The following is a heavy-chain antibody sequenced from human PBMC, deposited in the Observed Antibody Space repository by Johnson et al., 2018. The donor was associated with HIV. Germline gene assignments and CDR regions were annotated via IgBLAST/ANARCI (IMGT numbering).Heavy chain of an antibody. Sequence: VQLVESGGGLVQPGGSLRLSCAASGFTFSSYEMNWVRQAPGKGLEWVSYISSSGSTIYYADSVKGRFTISRDNAKNSLYLQMNSLRAEDTAVYYCARGTTGQYHYDAVDIWGQGTMVTVSS. CDR1: GFTFSSYE. D-gene: IGHD1-14*01. CDR2: ISSSGSTI. CDR3: ARGTTGQYHYDAVDI. J-gene: IGHJ3*02. V-gene: IGHV3-48*03.